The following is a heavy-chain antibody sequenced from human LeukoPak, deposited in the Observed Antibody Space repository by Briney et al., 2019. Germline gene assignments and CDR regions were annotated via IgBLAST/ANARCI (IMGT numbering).Heavy chain of an antibody. D-gene: IGHD3-10*01. Sequence: SETLSLTCTVSGGSISSYYWSWIRQPPGKGLEWIGYIYYSGSTNYNPSLKSRVTISVDTSKNQFSLKLSSVTAADTAVYYCARSLAGFGEFDYWGQGTLVTVSS. V-gene: IGHV4-59*08. CDR3: ARSLAGFGEFDY. CDR1: GGSISSYY. CDR2: IYYSGST. J-gene: IGHJ4*02.